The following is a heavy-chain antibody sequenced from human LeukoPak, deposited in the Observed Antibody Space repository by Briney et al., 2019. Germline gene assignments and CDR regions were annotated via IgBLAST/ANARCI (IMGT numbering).Heavy chain of an antibody. Sequence: PSETLSLTCTVSGGSISSGGYYWSWIRQHPGKGLEWIGYIYYSGSTYYNPSLKSRVTISVDTSKNQFSLKLSSVTAADTAVYYCARVGVWLNWFDPWGQGTLVTVSS. CDR2: IYYSGST. D-gene: IGHD2-8*01. J-gene: IGHJ5*02. CDR1: GGSISSGGYY. CDR3: ARVGVWLNWFDP. V-gene: IGHV4-31*03.